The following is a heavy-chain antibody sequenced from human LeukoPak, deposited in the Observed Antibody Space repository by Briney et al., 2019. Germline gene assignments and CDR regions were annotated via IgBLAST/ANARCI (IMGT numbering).Heavy chain of an antibody. CDR1: GGSFSGYY. J-gene: IGHJ6*02. CDR3: ARAIRGVMIVYYYYGLDV. CDR2: INHGGST. V-gene: IGHV4-34*01. Sequence: SETLSLTCAVSGGSFSGYYWRWIRQPPGKGLEWIGEINHGGSTNYNPSLKSRVTISVDASKKQFSLKLSSVTAADTAVYYCARAIRGVMIVYYYYGLDVWGQGTTVTVSS. D-gene: IGHD3-10*01.